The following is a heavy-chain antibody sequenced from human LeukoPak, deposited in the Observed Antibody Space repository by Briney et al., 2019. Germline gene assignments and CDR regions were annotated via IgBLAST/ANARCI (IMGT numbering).Heavy chain of an antibody. CDR2: ISGDGGST. V-gene: IGHV3-43*02. J-gene: IGHJ4*02. CDR3: AKGNGYRRPPDY. Sequence: PGGSLRLSCAASGFTFDDYAMHWVRQAPGKGLEWVSLISGDGGSTYYADSVKGRFTISRDNSKNTLYLQMNSLRAEDTAVYYCAKGNGYRRPPDYWGQGTLVTVSS. CDR1: GFTFDDYA. D-gene: IGHD5-18*01.